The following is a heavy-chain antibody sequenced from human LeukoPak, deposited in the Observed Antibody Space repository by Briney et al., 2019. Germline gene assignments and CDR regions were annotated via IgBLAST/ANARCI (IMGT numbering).Heavy chain of an antibody. CDR2: IYHSGST. CDR3: ARVGYGGKVDY. CDR1: GGSISSYY. D-gene: IGHD4-23*01. V-gene: IGHV4-59*01. Sequence: SETLSLTCTVSGGSISSYYWSWIRQPPGKGLEWIGYIYHSGSTNYNPSLKSRVTISVDTSKNQFSLKLSSVTAADTAVYYCARVGYGGKVDYWGQGTLVTVSS. J-gene: IGHJ4*02.